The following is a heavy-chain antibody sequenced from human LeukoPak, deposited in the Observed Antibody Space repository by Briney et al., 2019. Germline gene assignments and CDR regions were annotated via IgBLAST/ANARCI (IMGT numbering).Heavy chain of an antibody. CDR2: INPSGGST. CDR3: ARGMTGYYADTNWFDP. CDR1: GYTFTSYY. D-gene: IGHD3-9*01. J-gene: IGHJ5*02. V-gene: IGHV1-46*01. Sequence: ASVKVSCKASGYTFTSYYMHWVRQAPGQGLEWMGIINPSGGSTSYAQKFQGRVTMTRDTSTSTVYTELSSLRSEDTAVYYCARGMTGYYADTNWFDPWGQGTLVTVSS.